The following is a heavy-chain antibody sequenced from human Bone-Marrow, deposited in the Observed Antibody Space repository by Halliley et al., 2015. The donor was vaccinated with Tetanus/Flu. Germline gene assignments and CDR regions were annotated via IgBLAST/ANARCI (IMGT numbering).Heavy chain of an antibody. CDR3: AKAGRGSGSRDCFDY. Sequence: SLRLSCAASGFTLDDYAMHWVRQAPGKGLEWVSGISLNSGSIDYADSVKGRFSISRDNAKNSLYLQMNSLRAEDTALYYCAKAGRGSGSRDCFDYRGQGTLVTVSS. CDR2: ISLNSGSI. CDR1: GFTLDDYA. V-gene: IGHV3-9*01. J-gene: IGHJ4*02. D-gene: IGHD3-10*01.